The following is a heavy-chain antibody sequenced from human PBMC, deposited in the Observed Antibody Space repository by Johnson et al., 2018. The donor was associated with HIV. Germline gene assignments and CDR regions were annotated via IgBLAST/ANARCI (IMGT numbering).Heavy chain of an antibody. V-gene: IGHV3-48*04. CDR1: GFTFSGSA. D-gene: IGHD2-15*01. Sequence: VQLVESGGGLVQPGGSLKLACAASGFTFSGSALHWVRQASGKGLEWVGHIRSSGTTIYSADSVKGRFTTSRDNTNNSLYLQMNSLKAEDTAVYYCARSKDCSVGTCPDGLDIWGQGTMVIVSS. CDR3: ARSKDCSVGTCPDGLDI. J-gene: IGHJ3*02. CDR2: IRSSGTTI.